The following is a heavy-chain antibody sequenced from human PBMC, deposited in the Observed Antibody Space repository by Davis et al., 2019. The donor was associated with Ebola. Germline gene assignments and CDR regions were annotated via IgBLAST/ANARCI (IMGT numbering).Heavy chain of an antibody. Sequence: WIGEINHSGSTNYNPSLKSRVTISVDTSKNQFSLKLSSVTAADTAVYYCARELLWFGEIFGYYFDYWGQGTLVTVSS. CDR2: INHSGST. J-gene: IGHJ4*02. V-gene: IGHV4-34*01. CDR3: ARELLWFGEIFGYYFDY. D-gene: IGHD3-10*01.